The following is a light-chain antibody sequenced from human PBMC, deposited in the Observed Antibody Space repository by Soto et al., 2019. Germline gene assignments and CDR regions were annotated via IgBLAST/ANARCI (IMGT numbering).Light chain of an antibody. Sequence: MQLTQSLYTLSVSLGDGITLTCRASEDIDTSLAWFQQRPGKAPKVLIAGASGLMNGVPSTFSGSGSGTDFTLTISSLEPEDFAVYYCQQRSNWPITFGQGTRLEIK. V-gene: IGKV1-5*01. CDR2: GAS. J-gene: IGKJ5*01. CDR3: QQRSNWPIT. CDR1: EDIDTS.